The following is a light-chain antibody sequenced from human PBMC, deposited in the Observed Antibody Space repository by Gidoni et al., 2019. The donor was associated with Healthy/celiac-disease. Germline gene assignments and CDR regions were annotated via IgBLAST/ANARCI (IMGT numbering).Light chain of an antibody. CDR1: SSNSGAGYD. CDR2: GHS. J-gene: IGLJ2*01. V-gene: IGLV1-40*01. Sequence: QSVLTQPPSVSGAPGQRVTISCTGSSSNSGAGYDVHWYQQLPGTAPKLLIYGHSNRPSGVPDRFSGSKSCTSASLAITGLQAEDEADYYCQSYDSSLSGCVFGGGTKLTVL. CDR3: QSYDSSLSGCV.